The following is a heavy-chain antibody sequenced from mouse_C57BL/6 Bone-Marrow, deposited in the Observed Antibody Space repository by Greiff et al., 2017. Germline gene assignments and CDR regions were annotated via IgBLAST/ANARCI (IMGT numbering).Heavy chain of an antibody. CDR2: ISDGGSYT. CDR3: GSSYRAY. J-gene: IGHJ3*01. D-gene: IGHD1-1*01. CDR1: GFTFSSYA. V-gene: IGHV5-4*01. Sequence: EVQVVESGGGLVKPGGSLKLSCAASGFTFSSYAMSWVRQTPEKRLEWVATISDGGSYTYYPDNVKGRFTISRDNAKNNLYLQMSHLKSEDTAMXSSGSSYRAYWGQGTLVTVSA.